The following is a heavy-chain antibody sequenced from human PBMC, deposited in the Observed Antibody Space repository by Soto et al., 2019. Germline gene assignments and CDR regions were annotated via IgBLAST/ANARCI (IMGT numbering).Heavy chain of an antibody. CDR3: ARGTAMAQPLYYYYGMDV. J-gene: IGHJ6*02. D-gene: IGHD5-18*01. Sequence: ASVKVSCKASGYTFTSYAMHWVRQAPGQRLEWMGWINAGNGNTKYSQKFQGRVTITRDTSASTAYMELSSLRAEDTAVYYCARGTAMAQPLYYYYGMDVWGQGTTVTVSS. CDR1: GYTFTSYA. CDR2: INAGNGNT. V-gene: IGHV1-3*01.